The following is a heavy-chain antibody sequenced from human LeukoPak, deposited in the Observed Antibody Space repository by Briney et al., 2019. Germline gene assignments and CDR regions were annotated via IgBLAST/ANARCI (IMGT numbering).Heavy chain of an antibody. CDR2: VYYSGIT. J-gene: IGHJ5*02. Sequence: SETLSLTCTVSGGSISSYYWNWIRQPPGKGLEWIGYVYYSGITNYNPSLKSRVTISIDTSKNQFSLNLNSVTDADTAVYYCARDRDRGRFRFDPWGQGTLVTVSS. V-gene: IGHV4-59*01. CDR1: GGSISSYY. D-gene: IGHD1-26*01. CDR3: ARDRDRGRFRFDP.